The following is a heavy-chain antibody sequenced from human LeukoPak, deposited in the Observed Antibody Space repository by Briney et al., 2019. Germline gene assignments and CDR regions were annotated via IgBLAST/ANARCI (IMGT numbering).Heavy chain of an antibody. Sequence: SETLSLTCTVSGGSISSHYWSWTRQPPGKGLEWVGYIYYSGTTNYNPSLKSRVTISVDTSKNQFSLKLSSVTAADTAVYYCARGVYIAAAQYGYWGQGTLVTVSS. CDR2: IYYSGTT. V-gene: IGHV4-59*11. CDR1: GGSISSHY. D-gene: IGHD6-13*01. J-gene: IGHJ4*02. CDR3: ARGVYIAAAQYGY.